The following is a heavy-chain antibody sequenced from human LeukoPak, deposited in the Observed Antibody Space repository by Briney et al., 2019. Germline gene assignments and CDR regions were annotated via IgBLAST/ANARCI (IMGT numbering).Heavy chain of an antibody. CDR3: ARDSSRASRDFDY. D-gene: IGHD6-13*01. CDR2: ISYDGSNK. V-gene: IGHV3-30-3*01. Sequence: GGSLRLSCAASGFTFSSYAMHWVRQAPGKGLEWVAVISYDGSNKYYADSVKGRFTISRDNAKNSLYLQMNSLRAEDTAVYYCARDSSRASRDFDYWGQGTLVTVSS. CDR1: GFTFSSYA. J-gene: IGHJ4*03.